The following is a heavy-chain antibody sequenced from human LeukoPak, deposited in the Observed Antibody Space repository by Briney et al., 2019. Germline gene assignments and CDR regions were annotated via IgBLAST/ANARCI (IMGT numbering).Heavy chain of an antibody. CDR1: GFTFSSYA. CDR3: AKERYFDWLLSYFDY. D-gene: IGHD3-9*01. J-gene: IGHJ4*02. Sequence: GESLRLSCAASGFTFSSYAMSWVRQAPGKGLEWVSAISGSGGSTYYADSVKGRFTISRDNSKNTLYLQMNSLRAEDTAVYYCAKERYFDWLLSYFDYWGQGTLVTVSS. CDR2: ISGSGGST. V-gene: IGHV3-23*01.